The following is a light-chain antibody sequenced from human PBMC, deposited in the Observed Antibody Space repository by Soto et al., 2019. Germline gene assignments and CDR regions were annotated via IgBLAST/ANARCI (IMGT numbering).Light chain of an antibody. Sequence: DIPMTQSPASLSASVGARVSLTCQASQAIRTSLSWFQQKPGRAPKLLIYGASNMETGVPSRVRGSGSGTDFTFTISSLQPEDMAPYYCLHCDNLPPFTCGPGTKVDI. CDR2: GAS. V-gene: IGKV1-33*01. CDR1: QAIRTS. J-gene: IGKJ3*01. CDR3: LHCDNLPPFT.